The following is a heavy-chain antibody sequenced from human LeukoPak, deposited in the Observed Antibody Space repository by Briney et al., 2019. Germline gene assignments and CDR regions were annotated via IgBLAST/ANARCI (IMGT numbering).Heavy chain of an antibody. V-gene: IGHV3-30*18. CDR3: AKDKHYDYVWGSHRFDY. J-gene: IGHJ4*02. Sequence: PGRSLRLSCAASGFTFSSYGMHWVRQAPGKGLEWVATISYDGSNEYYADSVKGRFTISRDNSKNTLYLQMNSLRPEDTAVYYCAKDKHYDYVWGSHRFDYWGQGTLVTVSS. CDR1: GFTFSSYG. D-gene: IGHD3-16*02. CDR2: ISYDGSNE.